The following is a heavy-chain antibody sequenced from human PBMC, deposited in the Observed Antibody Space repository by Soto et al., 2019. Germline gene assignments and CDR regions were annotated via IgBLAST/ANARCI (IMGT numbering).Heavy chain of an antibody. Sequence: GESLKMSCKGSGYSFTSYWISCVGQMPGKGLEWMGRIDPSDSYTNYSPSLQGHVTISADKSISTAYLQWSSLKASDTAMYYCARVNWNYGPSQEYYSYCMEVCGEGPKVPI. D-gene: IGHD1-7*01. V-gene: IGHV5-10-1*01. CDR3: ARVNWNYGPSQEYYSYCMEV. CDR1: GYSFTSYW. J-gene: IGHJ6*02. CDR2: IDPSDSYT.